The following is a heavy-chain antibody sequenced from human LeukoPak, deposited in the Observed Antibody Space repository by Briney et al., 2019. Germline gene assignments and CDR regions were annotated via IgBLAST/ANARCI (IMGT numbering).Heavy chain of an antibody. D-gene: IGHD1-26*01. V-gene: IGHV3-21*01. J-gene: IGHJ5*02. CDR1: GFTFSSYS. CDR3: ARAGASGSYVRHAMTNWFDP. Sequence: GGSLRLSCAASGFTFSSYSMNWVRQAPGKGLEWVSSISSSSSYIYYADSVKGRFTISRDNAKNSLYLQMNSLRAEDTAVYYCARAGASGSYVRHAMTNWFDPWGQGTLVTVSS. CDR2: ISSSSSYI.